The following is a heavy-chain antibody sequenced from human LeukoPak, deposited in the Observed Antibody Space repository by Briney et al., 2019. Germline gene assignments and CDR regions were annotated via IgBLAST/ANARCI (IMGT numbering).Heavy chain of an antibody. J-gene: IGHJ4*02. V-gene: IGHV1-69*04. CDR1: GGTFSSYA. CDR2: IIPILGIA. Sequence: ASVKVSCKASGGTFSSYAISWVRQAPGQGLEWMGRIIPILGIANYAQKFQGRVTITADKSTSTAYMELSSLRSEDTAVYYCARDHGLGEVRYFDYWGQGTLVTVSS. CDR3: ARDHGLGEVRYFDY. D-gene: IGHD3-16*01.